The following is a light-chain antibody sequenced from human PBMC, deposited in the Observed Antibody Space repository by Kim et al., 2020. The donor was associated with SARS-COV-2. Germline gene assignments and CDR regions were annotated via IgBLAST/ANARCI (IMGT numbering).Light chain of an antibody. CDR3: QQYYSTPFT. V-gene: IGKV4-1*01. J-gene: IGKJ3*01. CDR2: WAS. CDR1: QSVLYSSNNKNY. Sequence: ATINCKSSQSVLYSSNNKNYLAWYQQKLGQPPKLLIYWASTREYGVPDRFSGSGSGTDFTLTISSLRAEDVAVYYCQQYYSTPFTFGPGNKVDIK.